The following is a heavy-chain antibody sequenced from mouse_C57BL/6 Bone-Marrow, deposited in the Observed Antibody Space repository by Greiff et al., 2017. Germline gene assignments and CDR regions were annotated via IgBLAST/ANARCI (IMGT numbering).Heavy chain of an antibody. D-gene: IGHD2-3*01. J-gene: IGHJ3*01. CDR3: TGDDCYQAWFAY. Sequence: EVQLVESGAGLVKPGGSLKLSCAASGFTFSSYAMSWVRQTPEQRLEWVAYISSGGDYINYADTVKGRFTIARDNARNTLYLQMSSLKAEDTDMCDCTGDDCYQAWFAYWGQGTLVTVSA. CDR2: ISSGGDYI. V-gene: IGHV5-9-1*02. CDR1: GFTFSSYA.